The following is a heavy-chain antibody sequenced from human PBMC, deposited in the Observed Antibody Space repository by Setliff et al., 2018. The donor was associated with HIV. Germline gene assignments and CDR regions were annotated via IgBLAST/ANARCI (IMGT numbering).Heavy chain of an antibody. CDR1: GGSVSSTSNY. Sequence: PSETLSLTCSVSGGSVSSTSNYWGWIRQPPGKGLVWIGSIYYSGSTYYNPSLKSRVTISVDTSKDQYSLKLSSVTAADTAVYYCERVQVGGYNFYFDYWGQGTLVTVSS. V-gene: IGHV4-39*01. D-gene: IGHD5-12*01. J-gene: IGHJ4*02. CDR3: ERVQVGGYNFYFDY. CDR2: IYYSGST.